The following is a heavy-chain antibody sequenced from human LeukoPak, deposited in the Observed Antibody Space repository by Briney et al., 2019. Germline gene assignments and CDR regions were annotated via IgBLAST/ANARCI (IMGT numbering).Heavy chain of an antibody. V-gene: IGHV1-8*01. D-gene: IGHD3-22*01. J-gene: IGHJ3*02. Sequence: ASVKVSCKASGYTFTSYDINWVRQATGQGLEWMGWMNPNTGNTGYAQKFQGRVTMTRDTSISTAYMELSSLRSEGTAVYYCARAGGPRGIVVMYAFDIWGQGTMVTVSS. CDR1: GYTFTSYD. CDR3: ARAGGPRGIVVMYAFDI. CDR2: MNPNTGNT.